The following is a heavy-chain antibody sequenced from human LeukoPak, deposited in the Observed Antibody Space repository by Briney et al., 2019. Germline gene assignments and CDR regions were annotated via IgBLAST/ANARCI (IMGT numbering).Heavy chain of an antibody. D-gene: IGHD3-10*01. CDR1: GGSISSGVYS. J-gene: IGHJ3*01. Sequence: SETLSLTCAVSGGSISSGVYSWSWFRQPPGKGLEWIGYIYHSGTAYYNPSLESRVTMSVDKSKNRFSLTLNSVTAADTAVYYCARRELLSTPDAFDVWGQGKMVTVSS. CDR3: ARRELLSTPDAFDV. V-gene: IGHV4-30-2*01. CDR2: IYHSGTA.